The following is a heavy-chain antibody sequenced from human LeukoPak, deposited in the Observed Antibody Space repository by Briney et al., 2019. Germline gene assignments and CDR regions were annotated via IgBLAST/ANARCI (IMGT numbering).Heavy chain of an antibody. J-gene: IGHJ5*02. Sequence: GGSLRLSCAASGFSFGSYAMGWTRQAPGQGLEWVSAISGSGSHANYAESVKGRFTISRDNSKNTLYLQMHSLIAADTAVYCCGSGPVGTTVPWGQGTLVTVSS. V-gene: IGHV3-23*01. D-gene: IGHD1-1*01. CDR3: GSGPVGTTVP. CDR2: ISGSGSHA. CDR1: GFSFGSYA.